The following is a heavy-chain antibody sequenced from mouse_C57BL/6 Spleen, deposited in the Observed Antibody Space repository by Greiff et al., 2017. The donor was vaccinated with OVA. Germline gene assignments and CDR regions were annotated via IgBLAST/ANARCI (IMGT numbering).Heavy chain of an antibody. D-gene: IGHD2-3*01. CDR3: TRGVDGYYEFAY. V-gene: IGHV1-15*01. Sequence: VQLQQSGAELVRPRASVTLSCKASGYTFTDYEMHWVKQTPVHGLEWIGAIDPETGGTAYNQKFKGKAILTADKSSSTAYMELRSLTSEDSAVYYCTRGVDGYYEFAYWGQGTLVTVSA. J-gene: IGHJ3*01. CDR2: IDPETGGT. CDR1: GYTFTDYE.